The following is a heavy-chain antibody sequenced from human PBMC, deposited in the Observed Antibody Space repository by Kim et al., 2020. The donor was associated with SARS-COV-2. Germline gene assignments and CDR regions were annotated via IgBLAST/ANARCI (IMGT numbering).Heavy chain of an antibody. CDR3: ARVQIATADYYFGLDV. D-gene: IGHD6-13*01. V-gene: IGHV1-3*01. Sequence: ASVKVSCKASGYTFSSYAMHWVRQAPGQRLEWMGWINAGNGNTKYSQKFQGRVTITRDTSASTAYMELSSLRSEETTVYYCARVQIATADYYFGLDVWGQ. J-gene: IGHJ6*02. CDR2: INAGNGNT. CDR1: GYTFSSYA.